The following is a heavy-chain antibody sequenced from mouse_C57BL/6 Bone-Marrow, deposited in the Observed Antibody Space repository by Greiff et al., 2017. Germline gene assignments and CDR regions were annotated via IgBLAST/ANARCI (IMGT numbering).Heavy chain of an antibody. Sequence: QVQLQQSGAELARPGASVKLSCKASGYTFTSYGISWVKQRTGQGLEWIGEIYPRSGNTYYNEKFKGKATLTADKSSSTAYMVLLILTSEDSAVYFCARSFGITTVVATDYWGQGTTLTGSS. CDR3: ARSFGITTVVATDY. CDR2: IYPRSGNT. J-gene: IGHJ2*01. D-gene: IGHD1-1*01. CDR1: GYTFTSYG. V-gene: IGHV1-81*01.